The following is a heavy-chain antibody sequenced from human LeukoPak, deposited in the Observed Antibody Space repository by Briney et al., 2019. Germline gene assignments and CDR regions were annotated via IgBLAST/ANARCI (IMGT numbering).Heavy chain of an antibody. CDR1: GFTFSSYT. CDR3: ARETYYYDSGGYHRAFDY. V-gene: IGHV3-21*01. Sequence: GGSLRLSCAASGFTFSSYTMNWVRQAPGKGLEWVSSISSTSSYIYYADSVKGRFTISRDNAKNSLYLQMNSLRAEDTAVCYCARETYYYDSGGYHRAFDYWGQGTLVTVSS. J-gene: IGHJ4*02. D-gene: IGHD3-22*01. CDR2: ISSTSSYI.